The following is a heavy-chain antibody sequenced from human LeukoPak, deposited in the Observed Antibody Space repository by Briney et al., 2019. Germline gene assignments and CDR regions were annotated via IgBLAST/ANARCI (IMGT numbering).Heavy chain of an antibody. V-gene: IGHV4-59*01. CDR2: IYYSGTT. CDR3: ARGEYGGPFDY. D-gene: IGHD4/OR15-4a*01. J-gene: IGHJ4*02. Sequence: NSSETLSLTCTVSGGSMSSYYWNWIRQPPGKGLEWIGYIYYSGTTIYNPSLKSRVTKSVDTSKNQFSLKLKSVTAADTAVYYCARGEYGGPFDYWGQGTLVTVSS. CDR1: GGSMSSYY.